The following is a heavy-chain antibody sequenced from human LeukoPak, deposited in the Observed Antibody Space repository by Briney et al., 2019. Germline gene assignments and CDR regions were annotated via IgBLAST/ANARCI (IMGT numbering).Heavy chain of an antibody. CDR3: ARDPYDSGI. D-gene: IGHD3-10*01. CDR2: IYSSGRS. Sequence: SETLSLTCAVSGDSISSGGYSWSWVRQPPGKGLEWIGYIYSSGRSYYNPSLQSRVTISIDTSKNEFSLKVTSVTAADTAVYYCARDPYDSGIWGQGTLVTVSS. CDR1: GDSISSGGYS. J-gene: IGHJ4*02. V-gene: IGHV4-30-4*07.